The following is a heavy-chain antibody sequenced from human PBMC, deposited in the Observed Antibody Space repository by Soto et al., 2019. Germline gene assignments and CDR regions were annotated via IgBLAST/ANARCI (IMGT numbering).Heavy chain of an antibody. J-gene: IGHJ3*01. V-gene: IGHV3-23*01. CDR2: ISASGSDT. CDR3: AKTIVPAGIDAFDV. CDR1: GFTLSSYA. Sequence: EVQLLESGGDLIQAGGSLRLSCAASGFTLSSYALTWVRQGPGKGLEWVSVISASGSDTFFRDSVKGRFTISRDTSKNTLYLQMNSLRVEDTAVYHCAKTIVPAGIDAFDVWGRGTMVTVSS. D-gene: IGHD2-2*02.